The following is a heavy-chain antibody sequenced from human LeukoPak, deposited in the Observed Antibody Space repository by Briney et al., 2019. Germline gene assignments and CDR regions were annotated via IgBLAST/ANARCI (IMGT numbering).Heavy chain of an antibody. D-gene: IGHD1-7*01. CDR2: FDPEDGET. V-gene: IGHV1-24*01. CDR1: GYTLTELS. CDR3: RGYNWSYYYAFDI. J-gene: IGHJ3*02. Sequence: ASVKVSCKVSGYTLTELSMHWVRQAPGKGLEWMGGFDPEDGETIYAQKFQGRVTMTEDTSTDTAYMELSSLRSEDTAVYYCRGYNWSYYYAFDIWGQGTMVTVSS.